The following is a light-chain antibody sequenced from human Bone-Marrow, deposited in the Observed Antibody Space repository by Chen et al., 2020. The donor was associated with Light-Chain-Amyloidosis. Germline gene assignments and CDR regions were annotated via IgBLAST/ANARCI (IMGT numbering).Light chain of an antibody. CDR1: DLPTKY. V-gene: IGLV3-25*03. J-gene: IGLJ2*01. CDR2: RDT. Sequence: SFSLTQPPSVSVSPGQTAWITCSGDDLPTKYAYWYQQKPGQAPVLVIHRDTERPSGISDRFSGSSSGTTATLTISGVQAEDEADYHCQSADSSGTYEVIFGGGTKLTVL. CDR3: QSADSSGTYEVI.